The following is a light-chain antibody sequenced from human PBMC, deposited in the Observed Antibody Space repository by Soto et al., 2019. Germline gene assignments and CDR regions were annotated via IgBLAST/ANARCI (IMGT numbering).Light chain of an antibody. Sequence: EIVVTQSPATLSVSPGDRVTLYCRASQGVRRNLAWYRQTPGQTSRLLIYDASSRATGIPARFSGSGSGTEFVLTISGLQSEDFATYYCQQYDAWPFTFGGGTKVDIK. CDR3: QQYDAWPFT. V-gene: IGKV3-15*01. J-gene: IGKJ4*01. CDR1: QGVRRN. CDR2: DAS.